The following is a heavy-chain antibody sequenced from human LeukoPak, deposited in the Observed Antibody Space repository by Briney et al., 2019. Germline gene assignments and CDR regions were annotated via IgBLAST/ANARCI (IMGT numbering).Heavy chain of an antibody. J-gene: IGHJ4*02. V-gene: IGHV3-23*01. CDR3: AKTGRRITMVRGVIPHFDY. CDR1: GFTFSNYA. CDR2: ITGSGDVT. Sequence: PGGSLRLSCAASGFTFSNYAMSWVRQAPGKGLEWVSAITGSGDVTYYADSVKGRLTISRDNSKNTLYLQMNSLRAEDTAVYYCAKTGRRITMVRGVIPHFDYWGQGTLVTVSS. D-gene: IGHD3-10*01.